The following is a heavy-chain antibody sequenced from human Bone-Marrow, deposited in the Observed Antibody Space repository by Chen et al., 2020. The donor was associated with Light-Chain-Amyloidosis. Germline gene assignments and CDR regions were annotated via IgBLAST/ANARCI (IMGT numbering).Heavy chain of an antibody. D-gene: IGHD5-12*01. CDR1: GYTFPNYW. Sequence: EVKKPGESLKISCKGSGYTFPNYWIGWVRQMPGKGLEWRAVIYPDDSDARYSPSFEGQVTISADKSITTAYLQWRSLKASDTAMYYCARRRDGYNFDYWGQGTLVTVSS. CDR2: IYPDDSDA. V-gene: IGHV5-51*01. CDR3: ARRRDGYNFDY. J-gene: IGHJ4*02.